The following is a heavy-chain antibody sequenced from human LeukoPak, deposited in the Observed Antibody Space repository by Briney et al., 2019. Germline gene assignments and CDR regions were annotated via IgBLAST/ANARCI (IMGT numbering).Heavy chain of an antibody. Sequence: SETLSLTCTVSGGSISSYYWSWIRQPPGKGLEWIGYIYHSGSTYYNPSLKSRVTISVDRSKNQFSLKLSSVTAADTAVYYCARGSSWYPFDYWGQGTLVTVSS. J-gene: IGHJ4*02. CDR3: ARGSSWYPFDY. D-gene: IGHD6-13*01. V-gene: IGHV4-59*12. CDR1: GGSISSYY. CDR2: IYHSGST.